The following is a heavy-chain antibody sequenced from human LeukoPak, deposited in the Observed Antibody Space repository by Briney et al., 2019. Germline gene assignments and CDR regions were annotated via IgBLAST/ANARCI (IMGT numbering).Heavy chain of an antibody. CDR1: GFTFSDYY. V-gene: IGHV3-11*06. J-gene: IGHJ5*02. D-gene: IGHD2-2*01. Sequence: PGGSLRLSCAASGFTFSDYYMSWIRQAPGKGLEWVSYINSSSSYTNYADSVKGRFTISRDNAKNSLYLQMNSLRAEDTAVYYCARDESQRGWFDHWGQGTLVT. CDR2: INSSSSYT. CDR3: ARDESQRGWFDH.